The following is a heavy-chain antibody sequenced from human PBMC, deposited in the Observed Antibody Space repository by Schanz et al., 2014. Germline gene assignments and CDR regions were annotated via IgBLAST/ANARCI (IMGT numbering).Heavy chain of an antibody. CDR1: EYSFTSYS. V-gene: IGHV1-3*04. CDR3: ARDAADFYDILTEEDY. D-gene: IGHD3-9*01. Sequence: QVHLVQSGAEVKGPGASVKVSCKASEYSFTSYSMHWVRQAPGQRLEWMGWINTGSGDTKYSQNFQGRVTITRDTSASTAYMELSSLRSEDTAVYYCARDAADFYDILTEEDYWGQGTLVTVSS. J-gene: IGHJ4*02. CDR2: INTGSGDT.